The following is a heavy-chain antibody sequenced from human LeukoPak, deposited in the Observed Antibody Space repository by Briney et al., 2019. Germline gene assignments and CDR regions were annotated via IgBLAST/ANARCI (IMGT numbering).Heavy chain of an antibody. Sequence: GESLQISCKGSGYSFTSYWIGWVRQMPGKGLEWMGIIYPGDSDTRYSPSFQGQVTISADKSTSTAYLQWSSLKASDTAMYYCATMGATTSDYYYYYGMDVWGQGTTVTVSS. V-gene: IGHV5-51*01. J-gene: IGHJ6*02. CDR1: GYSFTSYW. CDR2: IYPGDSDT. CDR3: ATMGATTSDYYYYYGMDV. D-gene: IGHD1-26*01.